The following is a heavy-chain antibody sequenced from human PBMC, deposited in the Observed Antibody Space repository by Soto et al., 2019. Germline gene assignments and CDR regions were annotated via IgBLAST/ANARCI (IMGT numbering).Heavy chain of an antibody. CDR1: GDSVSSNSAA. D-gene: IGHD3-10*01. Sequence: QVQLQQSGPGLVKPSQTLSLTCAISGDSVSSNSAAWNWIRQSPSRGLEWLGRTYYRSKWYNDYAVSVKSRITINPDTSKNQLSLQLNSVTPEDTAVYYCAREWSYYGSGSYYNQFDYWGQGTLVTVSS. V-gene: IGHV6-1*01. CDR2: TYYRSKWYN. CDR3: AREWSYYGSGSYYNQFDY. J-gene: IGHJ4*02.